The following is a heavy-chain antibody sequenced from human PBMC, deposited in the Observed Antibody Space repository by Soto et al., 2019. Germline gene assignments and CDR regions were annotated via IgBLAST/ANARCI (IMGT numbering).Heavy chain of an antibody. CDR2: ISGSGTYI. CDR1: GFSFSSYG. Sequence: EVQLVESGGGLVKPGGSLRLSCAASGFSFSSYGMNWVRQAPGKGLEWVSSISGSGTYIHYADSVKGRFTVSRDNAKNTVYLHMNSLRAEDTAVYYCAKGWPGYSSSWFAFDIWGQGTMVTVSS. J-gene: IGHJ3*02. CDR3: AKGWPGYSSSWFAFDI. V-gene: IGHV3-21*01. D-gene: IGHD6-13*01.